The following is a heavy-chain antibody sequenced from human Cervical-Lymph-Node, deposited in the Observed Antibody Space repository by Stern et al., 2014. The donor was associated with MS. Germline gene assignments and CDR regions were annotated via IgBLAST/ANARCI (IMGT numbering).Heavy chain of an antibody. J-gene: IGHJ5*02. CDR2: IYYRGTT. CDR1: GDTITSHF. CDR3: ARATDL. V-gene: IGHV4-59*11. Sequence: VHLVESGPGLLRPSETLSLTCRVSGDTITSHFWSWIRQPPGKGLEWIGYIYYRGTTNYNASLNGRVAISIDTSKTQFTLRLSSVTAADTAVYYCARATDLWGQGTLVTVSS.